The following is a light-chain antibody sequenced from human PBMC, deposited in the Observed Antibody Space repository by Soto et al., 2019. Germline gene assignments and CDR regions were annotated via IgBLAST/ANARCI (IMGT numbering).Light chain of an antibody. Sequence: QSVLTQPRSVSGSPGQSVTISCTGTSSDVGGYNYVSWYQQHPGKVPKLIIYDVSKRPSGVPDRFSGSKSGNTASLTISGLQAEDEADYYCCSYAGGHTVFGGGTSSPS. V-gene: IGLV2-11*01. CDR2: DVS. CDR3: CSYAGGHTV. J-gene: IGLJ2*01. CDR1: SSDVGGYNY.